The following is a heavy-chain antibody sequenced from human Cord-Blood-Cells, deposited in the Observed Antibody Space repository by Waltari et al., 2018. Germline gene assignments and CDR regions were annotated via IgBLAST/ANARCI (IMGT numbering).Heavy chain of an antibody. J-gene: IGHJ4*02. CDR3: ARHGNMITFGGTAYYFDY. CDR2: IYYSGST. V-gene: IGHV4-39*01. CDR1: GGSIRSSSYY. Sequence: QLQLQESGPGLVKPSETLSLTCTASGGSIRSSSYYWGWIRQPTGRGLERIGSIYYSGSTYDNPSLKSRVTISVDTSKNQFSLKLSSVTAADTAVYYCARHGNMITFGGTAYYFDYWGQGTLVTVSS. D-gene: IGHD3-16*01.